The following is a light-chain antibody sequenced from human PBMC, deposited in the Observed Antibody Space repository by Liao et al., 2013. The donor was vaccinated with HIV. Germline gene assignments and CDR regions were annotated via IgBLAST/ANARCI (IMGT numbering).Light chain of an antibody. CDR1: KLGDKY. J-gene: IGLJ3*02. CDR3: QAWDNKSRV. V-gene: IGLV3-1*01. Sequence: SYELTQPPSVSVSPGQTASITCSGDKLGDKYACWYQQKPGQSPVLVIYQDSKRPSGIPERFSGSNSGNTATLTISGTQAMDEADYYCQAWDNKSRVFGGGTKLTVL. CDR2: QDS.